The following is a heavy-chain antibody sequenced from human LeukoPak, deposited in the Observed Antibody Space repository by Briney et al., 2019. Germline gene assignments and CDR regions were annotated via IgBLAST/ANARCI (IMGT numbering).Heavy chain of an antibody. V-gene: IGHV1-69*06. CDR3: ARDGRGGRENWFDP. J-gene: IGHJ5*02. CDR2: ILPIFGTT. Sequence: ASVKVSCKASGGTFSSYAISWVRQAPGQGLEWMGRILPIFGTTNYAQNFQGRVTITADKYTSTVYMELRSLRSEDTAVYYCARDGRGGRENWFDPWGQGTLVTVSS. D-gene: IGHD2-15*01. CDR1: GGTFSSYA.